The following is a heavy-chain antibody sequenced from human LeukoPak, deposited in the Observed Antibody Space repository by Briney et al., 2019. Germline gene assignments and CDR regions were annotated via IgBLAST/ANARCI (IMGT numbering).Heavy chain of an antibody. J-gene: IGHJ4*02. Sequence: GGSLRLSCVASGFISSTYGLHWARQSPGRGLEWVAVIWYDGSQRHYADSVKGRFTISRDDSQNTIYLQMDSLRAEDTAVYYCATSSPRNYFDHWGQGTLVTVSS. D-gene: IGHD1-14*01. V-gene: IGHV3-33*01. CDR3: ATSSPRNYFDH. CDR1: GFISSTYG. CDR2: IWYDGSQR.